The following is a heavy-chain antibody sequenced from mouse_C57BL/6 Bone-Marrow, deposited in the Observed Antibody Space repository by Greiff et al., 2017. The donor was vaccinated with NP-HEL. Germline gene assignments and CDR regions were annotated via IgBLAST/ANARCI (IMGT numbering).Heavy chain of an antibody. CDR2: INYDGSST. V-gene: IGHV5-16*01. Sequence: EVKLQESEGGLVQPGSSMKLSCTASGFTFSDYYMAWVRQVPEKGLEWVANINYDGSSTYYLDSLKSRFIISRDNAKNILYLRMSSLKSEDTATYYCAREYYGSSYWYFDVWGTGTTVTVSS. CDR3: AREYYGSSYWYFDV. D-gene: IGHD1-1*01. CDR1: GFTFSDYY. J-gene: IGHJ1*03.